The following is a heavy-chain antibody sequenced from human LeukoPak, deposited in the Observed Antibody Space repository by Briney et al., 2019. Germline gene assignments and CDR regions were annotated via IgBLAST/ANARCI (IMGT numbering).Heavy chain of an antibody. CDR1: DGSITNYD. J-gene: IGHJ4*02. V-gene: IGHV4-59*01. Sequence: PSETLSLTCTVSDGSITNYDWSWVRQPPGKGLEFIGHVHYSGTANYNPSLRSRVTISIDTSKKHFFLKLKSVTAADTAVYYCARGYGHFRVEGRYFHSWCQGTLVTVSS. CDR2: VHYSGTA. D-gene: IGHD4-17*01. CDR3: ARGYGHFRVEGRYFHS.